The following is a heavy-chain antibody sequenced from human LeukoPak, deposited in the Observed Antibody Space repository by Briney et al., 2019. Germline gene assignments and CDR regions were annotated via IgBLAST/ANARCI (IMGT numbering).Heavy chain of an antibody. CDR3: ARTKEMASISYFDS. CDR1: GFTFSDYY. J-gene: IGHJ4*02. D-gene: IGHD5-24*01. CDR2: IDSSGSNI. Sequence: PGGSLRLSCAASGFTFSDYYMSWIRQAPGKGLEWVSYIDSSGSNIHYADSVKGRFTISRDNAKNSLYLQMNSLRAEDTAVYYCARTKEMASISYFDSWGQGTLVTVSS. V-gene: IGHV3-11*04.